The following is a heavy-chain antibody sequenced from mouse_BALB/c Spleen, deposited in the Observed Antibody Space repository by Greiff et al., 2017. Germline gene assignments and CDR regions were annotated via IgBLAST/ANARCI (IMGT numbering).Heavy chain of an antibody. CDR2: IRSKSNNYAT. J-gene: IGHJ3*01. CDR1: GFTFNTYA. V-gene: IGHV10-1*02. Sequence: GGGLVQPKGSLKLSCAASGFTFNTYAMNWVRQAPGKGLEWVARIRSKSNNYATYYADSVKYRFTISRDDSQSMLYLQMNNLKTEDTAMYYCVLDWFAYWGQGTLVTVSA. CDR3: VLDWFAY.